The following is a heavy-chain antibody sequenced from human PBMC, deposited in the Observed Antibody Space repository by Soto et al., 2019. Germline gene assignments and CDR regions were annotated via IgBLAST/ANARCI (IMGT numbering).Heavy chain of an antibody. Sequence: EVQPVQSGAEVKKPGESLRISCKGSGYSFTRYWISWVRQMPGKGLEWMGRIDPSDSYTNYTPSFQDHVTFSADKSIHTAYLQGSSLKASDSAMYYCARRAYYFDFWGQGTLVTVSS. CDR1: GYSFTRYW. V-gene: IGHV5-10-1*01. CDR2: IDPSDSYT. J-gene: IGHJ4*02. CDR3: ARRAYYFDF.